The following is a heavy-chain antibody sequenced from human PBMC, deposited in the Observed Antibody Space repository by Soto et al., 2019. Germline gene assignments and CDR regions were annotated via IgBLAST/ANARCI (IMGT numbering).Heavy chain of an antibody. Sequence: PGGSLRLSCAASGFTFSSYSMNWVHQAPGKGLEWVSYISSSSSTIYHADSVKGRFTISRDNAKNSLYLQMNSLRDEDTAVYYCARDGNREGAVAGVYYYYGMDVWGQGTTVTVSS. CDR2: ISSSSSTI. D-gene: IGHD6-19*01. CDR3: ARDGNREGAVAGVYYYYGMDV. J-gene: IGHJ6*02. CDR1: GFTFSSYS. V-gene: IGHV3-48*02.